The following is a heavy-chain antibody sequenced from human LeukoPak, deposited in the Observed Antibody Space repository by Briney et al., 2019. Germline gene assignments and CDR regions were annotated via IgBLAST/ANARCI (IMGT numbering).Heavy chain of an antibody. J-gene: IGHJ4*02. CDR1: RFTSSSFA. CDR3: AKAEEGDLSYYFDY. Sequence: VGSLRLSCAPSRFTSSSFAMSWVRQAPRKRLGWVSAISSSGGSTYYTGSVKGRFTISKDNSKNTLYLQMNSVRAEDTAVYYCAKAEEGDLSYYFDYWGQGTLVTVSS. CDR2: ISSSGGST. V-gene: IGHV3-23*01. D-gene: IGHD3-10*01.